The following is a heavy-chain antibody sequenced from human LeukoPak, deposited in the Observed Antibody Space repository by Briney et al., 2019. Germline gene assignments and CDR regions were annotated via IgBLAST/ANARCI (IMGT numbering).Heavy chain of an antibody. D-gene: IGHD3-10*01. CDR2: IYYSGST. CDR3: ARGRSIYGSGSPAENNDAFDI. Sequence: SETLSLTCTVSGGSISSYYWSWIRQPPGKGLEWIGYIYYSGSTNYNPSLKSRVTISVDMSKNQFSLKLSSVTAADTAVYYCARGRSIYGSGSPAENNDAFDIWGQGTMVTVSS. V-gene: IGHV4-59*01. J-gene: IGHJ3*02. CDR1: GGSISSYY.